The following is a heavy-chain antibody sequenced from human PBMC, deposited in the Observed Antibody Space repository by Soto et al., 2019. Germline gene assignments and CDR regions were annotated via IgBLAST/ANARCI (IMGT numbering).Heavy chain of an antibody. V-gene: IGHV3-7*01. CDR1: GFTFNTYW. J-gene: IGHJ5*02. CDR3: AREVRATFDP. Sequence: EVQLVESGGGLVQRGGSLRLSCAASGFTFNTYWMAWVRQAPGKGPEWVASIKQDGGETFYMDSVRGRFTISRDNDKNSLSLQMNRLSDEDMAVYDYAREVRATFDPWGQGPLVIVSS. D-gene: IGHD1-26*01. CDR2: IKQDGGET.